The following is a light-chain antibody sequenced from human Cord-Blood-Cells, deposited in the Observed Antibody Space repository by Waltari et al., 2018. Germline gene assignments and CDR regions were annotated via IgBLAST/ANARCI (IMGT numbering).Light chain of an antibody. J-gene: IGLJ2*01. V-gene: IGLV2-8*01. CDR2: EVS. Sequence: QSALTQPPSASGSPGQSVTISCTGTSSDVGGYNYVSWYQQHPGKAPKLMIYEVSKRPSGVPDRFSGPKSGNTASLTVSGLQAEDEADYYCSSYAGSNKIVVFGGGTKLTVL. CDR3: SSYAGSNKIVV. CDR1: SSDVGGYNY.